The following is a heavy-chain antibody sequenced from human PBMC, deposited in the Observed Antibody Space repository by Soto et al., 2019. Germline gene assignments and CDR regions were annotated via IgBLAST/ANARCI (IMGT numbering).Heavy chain of an antibody. D-gene: IGHD6-13*01. V-gene: IGHV3-73*02. J-gene: IGHJ4*02. CDR1: GFTVSGST. Sequence: EVQLVESGGGLVQPGGSLKLSCGASGFTVSGSTMHWVRQASGKGLEWVGRIRSKGNSYATTYAASVKGRFTISRDDSTNTTYLQMNSLKTEDTAVYYCSRHGGVSGQLILYYWGQGTLVTVSS. CDR3: SRHGGVSGQLILYY. CDR2: IRSKGNSYAT.